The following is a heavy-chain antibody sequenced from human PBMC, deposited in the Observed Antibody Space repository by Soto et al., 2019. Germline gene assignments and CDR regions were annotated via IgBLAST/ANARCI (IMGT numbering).Heavy chain of an antibody. D-gene: IGHD7-27*01. CDR3: ARDPSPGLDYFDY. V-gene: IGHV3-30-3*01. J-gene: IGHJ4*02. CDR1: GFTFSSYA. CDR2: ISYDGSNK. Sequence: PGGSLRLSCAASGFTFSSYAMHWVRQAPGKGLEWVAVISYDGSNKYYADSVKGRFTISRDNSKNTLYLQMNSLRAEDTAVYYCARDPSPGLDYFDYWGQGTLVTVSS.